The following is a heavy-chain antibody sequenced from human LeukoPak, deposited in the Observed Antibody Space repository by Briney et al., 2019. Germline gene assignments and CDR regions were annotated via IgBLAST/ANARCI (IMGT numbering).Heavy chain of an antibody. J-gene: IGHJ4*02. CDR3: AKGSRDSRPYFFDF. CDR2: ITGSGGDT. Sequence: PGGSLRLSCAASEFTFNNYAMSWVRQAPGQWLEWVSAITGSGGDTFHADSVKGRFTISRDNSKNTLYLQMNSLRAEDMAVYYCAKGSRDSRPYFFDFWGQGTLVTVSS. D-gene: IGHD3-10*01. V-gene: IGHV3-23*01. CDR1: EFTFNNYA.